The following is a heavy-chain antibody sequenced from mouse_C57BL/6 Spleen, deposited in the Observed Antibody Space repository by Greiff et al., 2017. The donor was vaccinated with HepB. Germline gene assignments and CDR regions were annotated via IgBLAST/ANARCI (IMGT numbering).Heavy chain of an antibody. Sequence: VQLQQSGPVLVKPGASVKMSCKASGYTFTDYYMNWVKQSHGKSLEWIGVINPYNGGTSYNQKFKGKATLTVDKSSSTAYMELNSLTSEDSAVYYCARGGYDGAMDYWGQGTSVTVSS. CDR1: GYTFTDYY. J-gene: IGHJ4*01. CDR2: INPYNGGT. D-gene: IGHD2-2*01. CDR3: ARGGYDGAMDY. V-gene: IGHV1-19*01.